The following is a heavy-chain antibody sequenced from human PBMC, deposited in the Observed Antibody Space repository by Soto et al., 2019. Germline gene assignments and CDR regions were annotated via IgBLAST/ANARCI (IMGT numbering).Heavy chain of an antibody. CDR1: GGSISSYY. CDR3: ARGFWSGYYRSSSYYGMDV. V-gene: IGHV4-59*01. Sequence: SETLSLTCTVSGGSISSYYWSWIRQPPGKGLEWIGYIYYSGSTNYNPSLKSRVTISVDTSKNQFSLKLSSVTAADTAVYYCARGFWSGYYRSSSYYGMDVWGQGTTVTVSS. CDR2: IYYSGST. D-gene: IGHD3-3*01. J-gene: IGHJ6*02.